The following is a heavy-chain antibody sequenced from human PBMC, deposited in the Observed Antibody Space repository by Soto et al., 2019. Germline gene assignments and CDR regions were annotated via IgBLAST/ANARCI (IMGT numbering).Heavy chain of an antibody. J-gene: IGHJ4*02. Sequence: GGSLRLSCAASCFTFSSHSMNWVRQAPGKGLEWVSSISSSSSYIYYADSVKGRFTISRDNAKNLVYLQMNSLRAEDTAVYYCARLDRGSLDYWGRGTLVTVSS. V-gene: IGHV3-21*01. CDR2: ISSSSSYI. D-gene: IGHD6-25*01. CDR3: ARLDRGSLDY. CDR1: CFTFSSHS.